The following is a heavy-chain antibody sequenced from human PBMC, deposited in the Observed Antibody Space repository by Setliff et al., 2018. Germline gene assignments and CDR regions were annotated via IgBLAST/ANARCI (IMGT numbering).Heavy chain of an antibody. CDR3: ARESSGSLVNY. V-gene: IGHV3-21*06. J-gene: IGHJ4*02. CDR2: ISASGTYT. CDR1: GFIFNSYS. Sequence: AGGSLRLSCSASGFIFNSYSINWVRRAPGKGLEWVSSISASGTYTYYRDSVKGRFTISRDNTENSAHLQMNNLRAEDTAVYYCARESSGSLVNYWGQGTLVTVSS. D-gene: IGHD1-26*01.